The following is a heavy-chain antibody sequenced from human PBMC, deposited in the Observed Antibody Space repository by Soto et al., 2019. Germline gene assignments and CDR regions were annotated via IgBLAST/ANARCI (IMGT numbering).Heavy chain of an antibody. V-gene: IGHV4-31*03. CDR2: IYYSGST. J-gene: IGHJ4*02. Sequence: SETLSLTCTVSGGSISSGGYYWSWIRQHPGKGLEWIGYIYYSGSTYYNPSLKSRVTISVDTSKNQFSLKLSSVTAAGTAVYYCARAEMATIGFDYWGQGTLVTVSS. CDR3: ARAEMATIGFDY. D-gene: IGHD5-12*01. CDR1: GGSISSGGYY.